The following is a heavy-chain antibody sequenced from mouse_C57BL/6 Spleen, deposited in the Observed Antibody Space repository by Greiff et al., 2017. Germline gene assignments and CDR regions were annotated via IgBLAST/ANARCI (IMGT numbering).Heavy chain of an antibody. CDR2: INPNNGGT. CDR3: ARTLYGMDD. Sequence: EVQLQQSGPELVKPGASVKMSCKASGYTFTDYNMPWVKQSPGKSLEWIGYINPNNGGTSYNQKFKGKATLTVNKSSSTAYMELRSLTSEDSAVYYCARTLYGMDDWGQGTSVTVSS. J-gene: IGHJ4*01. V-gene: IGHV1-22*01. D-gene: IGHD2-12*01. CDR1: GYTFTDYN.